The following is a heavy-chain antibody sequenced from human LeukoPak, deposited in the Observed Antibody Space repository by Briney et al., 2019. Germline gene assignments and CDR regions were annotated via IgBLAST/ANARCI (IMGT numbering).Heavy chain of an antibody. J-gene: IGHJ4*02. V-gene: IGHV3-15*01. D-gene: IGHD2-8*01. CDR1: GFTFSDYA. CDR2: IKSKAEGGTA. Sequence: GGSLRLSCTAAGFTFSDYAVTWVRQAPGKGLEWVGLIKSKAEGGTADFGAPVKGRFAISRDDSKNTLYLQMNSLKIEDTAVYYCATDLGSMYGLSYWGQGTLVTVSS. CDR3: ATDLGSMYGLSY.